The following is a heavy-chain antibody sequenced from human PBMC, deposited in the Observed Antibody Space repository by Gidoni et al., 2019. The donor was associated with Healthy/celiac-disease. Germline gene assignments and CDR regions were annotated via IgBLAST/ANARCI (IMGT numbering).Heavy chain of an antibody. CDR1: GGTSSSYY. D-gene: IGHD3-9*01. Sequence: QVQLQESGPGLVKPSETLCISCTVSGGTSSSYYWGWIRPPPAKGLVCIGYIYCSGSTNYDPSHASRVTITVNASKTQFSLKLSSRAAADTVVYSSTELDFDPNAFDFWGQGTMVTVSS. CDR3: TELDFDPNAFDF. CDR2: IYCSGST. J-gene: IGHJ3*01. V-gene: IGHV4-59*01.